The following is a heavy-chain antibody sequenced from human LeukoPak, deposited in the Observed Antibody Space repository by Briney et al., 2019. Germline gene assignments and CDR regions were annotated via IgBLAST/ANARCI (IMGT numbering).Heavy chain of an antibody. CDR2: IYYSGST. D-gene: IGHD1-26*01. CDR3: ARLPYSGSYYSWFDP. J-gene: IGHJ5*02. V-gene: IGHV4-59*05. Sequence: SETLSLTCTVSGGSISSYYWSWIRQPPGKGLEWIGSIYYSGSTYYNPSLKSRVTISVDTSKNQFSLRLNFVTATDTAVYYCARLPYSGSYYSWFDPWGQGTLVTVSS. CDR1: GGSISSYY.